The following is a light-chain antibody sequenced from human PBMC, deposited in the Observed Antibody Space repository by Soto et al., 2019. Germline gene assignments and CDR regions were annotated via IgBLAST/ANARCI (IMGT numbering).Light chain of an antibody. J-gene: IGLJ1*01. Sequence: QSVLTQPPSVSGAPGQRVTISCTGSSSNIGAGYDVHWYQQLPGTVPKLLIYGNSNRPSGVPDRFSGSKSGTSASLAITGLQAEDEADYHCQSYDSSLSFYVFGTGTKLTVL. CDR3: QSYDSSLSFYV. CDR1: SSNIGAGYD. V-gene: IGLV1-40*01. CDR2: GNS.